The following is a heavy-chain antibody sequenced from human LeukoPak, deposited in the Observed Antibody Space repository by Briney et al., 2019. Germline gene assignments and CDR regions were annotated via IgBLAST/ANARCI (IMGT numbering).Heavy chain of an antibody. Sequence: PGGSLRLSCAASGFTFSSYAMHWVGQAPGKGLEWVAVISYDGSNKYYADSVKGRFTISRDNSKNTLYLQMNSLRAEDTAVYYCARGATYYYGSGSSQFDYWGQGTLVTVSS. V-gene: IGHV3-30*04. CDR2: ISYDGSNK. J-gene: IGHJ4*02. CDR1: GFTFSSYA. CDR3: ARGATYYYGSGSSQFDY. D-gene: IGHD3-10*01.